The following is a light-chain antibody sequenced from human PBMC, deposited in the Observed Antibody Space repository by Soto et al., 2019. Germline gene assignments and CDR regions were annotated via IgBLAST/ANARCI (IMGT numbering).Light chain of an antibody. CDR3: QQYTSYPWT. CDR2: GAS. J-gene: IGKJ1*01. CDR1: QTFISN. Sequence: EIGITQSPATLSLSPGERATLSCRASQTFISNLAWYQQKPGQAPRLLLYGASSRATGIPARFSGSGSGTEFTLTITSLQSEDFATYYCQQYTSYPWTFGQGTKVDIK. V-gene: IGKV3-15*01.